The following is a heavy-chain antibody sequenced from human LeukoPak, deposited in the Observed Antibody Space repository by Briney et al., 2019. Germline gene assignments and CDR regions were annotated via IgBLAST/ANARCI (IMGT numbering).Heavy chain of an antibody. Sequence: GGSLRLSCSASGFTFSGYAMHWVRQAPGKGLEYVSAISSNGGSTYYADSLKGRFTISRSNSKNTLYLQMSSLRAEDTAVYYCAKDTGTGYRYGEFDYWGQGTLVTVSS. CDR2: ISSNGGST. J-gene: IGHJ4*02. CDR3: AKDTGTGYRYGEFDY. CDR1: GFTFSGYA. D-gene: IGHD5-18*01. V-gene: IGHV3-64D*09.